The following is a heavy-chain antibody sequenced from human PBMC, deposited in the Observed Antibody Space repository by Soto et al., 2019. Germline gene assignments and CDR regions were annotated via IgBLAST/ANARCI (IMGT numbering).Heavy chain of an antibody. J-gene: IGHJ6*02. V-gene: IGHV1-69*01. CDR2: IIPIFGTA. CDR1: GGTFSSYA. CDR3: ARRPPRDLHQYYDYYGMDV. Sequence: QVQLVQSGSEVKKPGSSVKVSCKASGGTFSSYAISWVRQAPGQGLEWMGGIIPIFGTANYAQKFQGRVTITADEDTSTAYMELSSLRSEDTAVYYGARRPPRDLHQYYDYYGMDVYGQGTTVTVSS.